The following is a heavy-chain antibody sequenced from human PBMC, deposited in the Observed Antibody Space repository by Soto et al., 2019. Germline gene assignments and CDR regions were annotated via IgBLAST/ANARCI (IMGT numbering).Heavy chain of an antibody. J-gene: IGHJ5*02. CDR1: GYSFISYG. CDR2: IHTYKGNT. CDR3: AGEGGDNGDKKNWSDP. Sequence: QVQLVQSGAEVKKPGASVKVSCKTSGYSFISYGVNWVRQAPGQGPEWMGWIHTYKGNTDYAQQFQGRVTMTTDRSTTTVYREGGSVSSDDTAVYYWAGEGGDNGDKKNWSDPGGEEPLVTVSS. D-gene: IGHD4-17*01. V-gene: IGHV1-18*01.